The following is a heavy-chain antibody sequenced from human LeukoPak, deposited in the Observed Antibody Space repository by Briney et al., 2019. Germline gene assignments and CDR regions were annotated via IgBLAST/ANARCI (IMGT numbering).Heavy chain of an antibody. CDR2: ITGNSGYT. CDR1: GFTFTSYA. V-gene: IGHV3-23*01. D-gene: IGHD3-10*01. Sequence: GGSLRLSCVTSGFTFTSYAMSWVRQAPGKGLEWVSIITGNSGYTHYADSVKGRFTISRDNSKNALYLQMNSLRAEDTAVYYCARGSGSYTYWGQGTLVTVSS. CDR3: ARGSGSYTY. J-gene: IGHJ4*02.